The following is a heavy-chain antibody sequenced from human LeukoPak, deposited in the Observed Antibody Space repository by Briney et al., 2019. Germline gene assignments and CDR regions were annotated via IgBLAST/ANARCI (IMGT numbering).Heavy chain of an antibody. CDR1: GFTFNRHW. Sequence: GGSLRLSCAASGFTFNRHWMSWVRQAPGKGLEWVASINQGASAKSYVDSVKGRFTISRDNAENSLSLQMDRLRAEDTAMYYCARLLDESTVYDLWGQGTLVTVSS. D-gene: IGHD4-17*01. V-gene: IGHV3-7*01. CDR2: INQGASAK. CDR3: ARLLDESTVYDL. J-gene: IGHJ5*02.